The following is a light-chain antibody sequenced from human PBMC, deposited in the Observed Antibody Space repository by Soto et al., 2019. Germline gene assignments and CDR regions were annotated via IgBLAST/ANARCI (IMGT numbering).Light chain of an antibody. J-gene: IGLJ1*01. CDR1: SGYSNYK. V-gene: IGLV9-49*01. CDR3: GADHASGTNFVYV. CDR2: VGTGGIVG. Sequence: QLVLTQPPSASASLGASVTLTCTLSSGYSNYKVDWYQQRPGKGPRFVMRVGTGGIVGSKGDGIPDRFSVLGSGLNRYLTIKNIQEEDASDYHCGADHASGTNFVYVFGTGTKLTVL.